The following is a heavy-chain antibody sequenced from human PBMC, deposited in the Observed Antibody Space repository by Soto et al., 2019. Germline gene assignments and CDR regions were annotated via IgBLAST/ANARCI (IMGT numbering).Heavy chain of an antibody. CDR1: GFTFSSYG. D-gene: IGHD6-6*01. V-gene: IGHV3-33*01. J-gene: IGHJ6*03. CDR3: ARDNGPAHSSSPQKYYYSMDV. Sequence: QVQVVESGGGVVQPGRSLRVSCAASGFTFSSYGRHWVRQAPGKGLEWVAIIWYDGSNKYYADSVKGRFTNSRDNSKNTLYLQMNSLRAEDTAVYYCARDNGPAHSSSPQKYYYSMDVWGKGTTVTVSS. CDR2: IWYDGSNK.